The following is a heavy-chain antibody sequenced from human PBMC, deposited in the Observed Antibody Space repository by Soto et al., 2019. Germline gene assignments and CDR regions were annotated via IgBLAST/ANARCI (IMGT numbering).Heavy chain of an antibody. Sequence: GESLKISCKGSGYSFTSYWISWVRQMPGKGLEWMGRIDPSDSYTNYSPSFQGHVTISADKSISTAYLQWSSLKASDTAMYYCARSWMYCSSTSCSEVHHGKNGFTNDYWGQGTLVTVSS. CDR3: ARSWMYCSSTSCSEVHHGKNGFTNDY. J-gene: IGHJ4*02. CDR2: IDPSDSYT. D-gene: IGHD2-2*01. CDR1: GYSFTSYW. V-gene: IGHV5-10-1*01.